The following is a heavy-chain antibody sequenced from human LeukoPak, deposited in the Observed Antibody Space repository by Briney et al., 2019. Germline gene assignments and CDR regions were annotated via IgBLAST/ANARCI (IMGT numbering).Heavy chain of an antibody. Sequence: PSETLSLTCTVSGGSMSTNYWSWFRQPPGAGLEWIGYIYYSGSTNYNPSLKSRVTISVDTSKNQFSLKLSSVTAADTAVYYCARGGWSLDFWGRGTQVTVSS. V-gene: IGHV4-59*01. J-gene: IGHJ2*01. CDR2: IYYSGST. CDR1: GGSMSTNY. CDR3: ARGGWSLDF.